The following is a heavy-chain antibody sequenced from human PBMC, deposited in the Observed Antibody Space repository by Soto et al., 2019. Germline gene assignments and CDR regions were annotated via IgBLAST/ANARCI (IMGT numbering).Heavy chain of an antibody. J-gene: IGHJ4*02. CDR1: GFSFSSFA. Sequence: GGSLRLSCEASGFSFSSFAMNWVRQAPGGGLEWVSYISDDGASIYYADSLKGRFTISRDNAKNSLSLQMNNLRAEDTAVYYCARENSVQAWLHHFDHWGLGTLVTVSS. D-gene: IGHD5-18*01. CDR3: ARENSVQAWLHHFDH. V-gene: IGHV3-48*03. CDR2: ISDDGASI.